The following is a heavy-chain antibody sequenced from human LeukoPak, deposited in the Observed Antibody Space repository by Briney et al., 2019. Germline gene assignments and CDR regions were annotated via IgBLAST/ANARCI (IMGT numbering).Heavy chain of an antibody. V-gene: IGHV1-2*02. Sequence: GASVKVSCKASGYTFTGYYMHWVRQAPGQGLEWMGWINPNSGGTNYAQKFQGRVTMTRDTSISTAYMELSRLRSDDTAVYYCARLTYYYDSSGYYYPFDYWGQGTLVTVSS. J-gene: IGHJ4*02. D-gene: IGHD3-22*01. CDR3: ARLTYYYDSSGYYYPFDY. CDR1: GYTFTGYY. CDR2: INPNSGGT.